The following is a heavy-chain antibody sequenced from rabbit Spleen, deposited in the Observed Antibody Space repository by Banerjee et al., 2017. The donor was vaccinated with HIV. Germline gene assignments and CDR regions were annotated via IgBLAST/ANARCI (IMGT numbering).Heavy chain of an antibody. D-gene: IGHD4-1*01. V-gene: IGHV1S7*01. CDR1: GFSFSSSYD. Sequence: QLVESGGGLVKPGASLTLTCTASGFSFSSSYDMCWVRQAPGKGLEWIGSIDPVFGIANYASWVNGRFTISRDNAQNTVDLQINSLTAADTATYFCARDYNSGWDLWGPGTLVTVS. J-gene: IGHJ6*01. CDR3: ARDYNSGWDL. CDR2: IDPVFGIA.